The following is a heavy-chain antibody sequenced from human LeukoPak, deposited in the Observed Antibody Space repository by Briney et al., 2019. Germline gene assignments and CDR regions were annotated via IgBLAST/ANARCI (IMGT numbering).Heavy chain of an antibody. J-gene: IGHJ4*02. CDR1: GFTFDDYA. V-gene: IGHV3-9*03. D-gene: IGHD4-23*01. Sequence: GGSLGLSCAASGFTFDDYAMHWVRQAPGKGLEWVSGISWNSGSIGYADSVKGRFTISRDNAKNSLYLQMNSLRAEEMALYYCAKDQTTVVTLGFDYWGQGTLVTVSS. CDR2: ISWNSGSI. CDR3: AKDQTTVVTLGFDY.